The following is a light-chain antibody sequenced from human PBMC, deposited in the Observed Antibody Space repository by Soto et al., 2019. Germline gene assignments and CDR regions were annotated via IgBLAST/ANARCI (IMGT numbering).Light chain of an antibody. Sequence: DIQMTQSPSTLSASVGDRVTITCRASQSIRTWLAWYQQKPGKAPRLLMYQASSLKSGVPSRFSGSRSGPDFTLTISSLQPEDFATYYCQQSYSSPPTFGQGTKVDIK. V-gene: IGKV1-5*03. CDR3: QQSYSSPPT. J-gene: IGKJ1*01. CDR1: QSIRTW. CDR2: QAS.